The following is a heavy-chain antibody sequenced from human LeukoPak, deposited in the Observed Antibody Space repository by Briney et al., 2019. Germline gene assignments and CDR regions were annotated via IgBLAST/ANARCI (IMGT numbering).Heavy chain of an antibody. Sequence: PGGSLRHSCAASGFTFRNYGMHWVRQAPGKGLEGVAIIWYDGSNKYYADSVKGRFTISRDNSKNTLYLQMNRQRPGDAAVYYCATVRCRASSRWYADYWGQGTLVTVSS. CDR2: IWYDGSNK. CDR3: ATVRCRASSRWYADY. J-gene: IGHJ4*02. CDR1: GFTFRNYG. D-gene: IGHD6-13*01. V-gene: IGHV3-33*01.